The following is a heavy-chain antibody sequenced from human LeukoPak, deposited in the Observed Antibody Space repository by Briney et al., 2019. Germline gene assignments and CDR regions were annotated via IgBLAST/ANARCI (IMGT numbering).Heavy chain of an antibody. V-gene: IGHV3-30*02. CDR1: GFTSHSYL. CDR3: AKEGRIYCSGSDYSFGY. J-gene: IGHJ4*02. CDR2: IRYDGSSK. D-gene: IGHD3-10*01. Sequence: GGSLRLSCAASGFTSHSYLKHLVRPAPGKRQEWADVIRYDGSSKYYAASVKGGFTISREDSKTTLYLQSNGLRAEETAVYYGAKEGRIYCSGSDYSFGYWGQGTLVSVSS.